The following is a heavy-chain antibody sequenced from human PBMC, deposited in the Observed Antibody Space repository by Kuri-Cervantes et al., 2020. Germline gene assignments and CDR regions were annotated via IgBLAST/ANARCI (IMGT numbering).Heavy chain of an antibody. CDR2: INSDGRST. D-gene: IGHD3-10*01. Sequence: GESLKISCAASGFTFSSYWMHWVRQAPGKGLVWVSRINSDGRSTSYADSVKGRFTISRDNAKNSLYLQMNSLRVEDTAIYYCARVNDYYGSGSYYKVVVYYYMDVWGKGTTVTVSS. J-gene: IGHJ6*03. CDR3: ARVNDYYGSGSYYKVVVYYYMDV. CDR1: GFTFSSYW. V-gene: IGHV3-74*01.